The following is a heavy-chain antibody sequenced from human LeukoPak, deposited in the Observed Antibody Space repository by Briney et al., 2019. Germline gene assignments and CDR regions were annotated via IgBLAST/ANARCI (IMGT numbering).Heavy chain of an antibody. CDR3: ARERCSGGSCYPPYYYGMDV. V-gene: IGHV1-18*01. J-gene: IGHJ6*02. CDR2: ISAYNGNT. Sequence: ASVKVSCKASGYTFITYGIGWVRQAPGQGLEWMGWISAYNGNTNYAQKLQGRVTMTTDTSTSTAYMELRSLRSDDTAVYYCARERCSGGSCYPPYYYGMDVWGQGTTVTVSS. D-gene: IGHD2-15*01. CDR1: GYTFITYG.